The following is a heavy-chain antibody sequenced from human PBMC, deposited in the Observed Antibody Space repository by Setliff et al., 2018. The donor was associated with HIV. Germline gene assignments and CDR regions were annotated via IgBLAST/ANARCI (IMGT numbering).Heavy chain of an antibody. CDR1: GGTFSSYA. Sequence: SVKVSCKASGGTFSSYAINWVRQAPGQGLEWMGGIIPMFGTLNFAQKFQGRVTMTTETSTSTAYMELRSLRTDDTAVYYCARHDGLRSVHGAFDIWGQGTMVTVSS. D-gene: IGHD4-17*01. J-gene: IGHJ3*02. V-gene: IGHV1-69*05. CDR2: IIPMFGTL. CDR3: ARHDGLRSVHGAFDI.